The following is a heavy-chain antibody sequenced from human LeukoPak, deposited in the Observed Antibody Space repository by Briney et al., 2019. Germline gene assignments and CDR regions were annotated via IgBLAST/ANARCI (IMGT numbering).Heavy chain of an antibody. D-gene: IGHD3-10*01. Sequence: QPGGSLRLSCAASGFTFSGFAMTWVRQAPGKGLEWVSSIGSDYKTHYSESVKGRFTISRDNANNSLYLQMNSLRAEDTALYYCARGFYGSGGYYPYYFDYWGQGTLVTVS. J-gene: IGHJ4*02. CDR2: IGSDYKT. CDR3: ARGFYGSGGYYPYYFDY. V-gene: IGHV3-23*01. CDR1: GFTFSGFA.